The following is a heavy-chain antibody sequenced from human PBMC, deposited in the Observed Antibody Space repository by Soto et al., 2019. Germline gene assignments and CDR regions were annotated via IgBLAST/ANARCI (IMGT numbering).Heavy chain of an antibody. CDR3: AKARYYDFCSGLTFDP. J-gene: IGHJ5*02. CDR2: ISYDGSNK. CDR1: GFTFSSYG. D-gene: IGHD3-3*01. V-gene: IGHV3-30*18. Sequence: QVQLVESGGGVVQPGRSLRLSCAASGFTFSSYGMHWVRQAPGKGLEWVAVISYDGSNKYYADSVKGRFTISRDNSKNTLYLQMNSLRAEDTAVYYCAKARYYDFCSGLTFDPWGQGTLVTVSS.